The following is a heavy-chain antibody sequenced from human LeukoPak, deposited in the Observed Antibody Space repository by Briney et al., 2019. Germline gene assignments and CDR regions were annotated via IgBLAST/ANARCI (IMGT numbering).Heavy chain of an antibody. Sequence: GGSLRLSCAASGFTFSSYAMHWVRQAPGKGLKWVSRLIGSGDSTYYSDSVKGRFTMSRDNSKNTLYLQMNSLRAEDTAVYYCAKAGRDSGMVTAYYYGMDVWGQGTTVTVSS. D-gene: IGHD5-18*01. V-gene: IGHV3-23*01. CDR2: LIGSGDST. CDR1: GFTFSSYA. J-gene: IGHJ6*02. CDR3: AKAGRDSGMVTAYYYGMDV.